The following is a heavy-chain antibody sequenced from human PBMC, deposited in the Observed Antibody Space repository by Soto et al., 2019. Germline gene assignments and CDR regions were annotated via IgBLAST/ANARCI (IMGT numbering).Heavy chain of an antibody. D-gene: IGHD3-10*01. CDR3: GKGRVGSGSPTPRVDL. CDR2: ISGGGDTT. Sequence: EVQLLESGGGLVQPGGSLRLSCAASGFTFNNYAMSWVRQAPGKGLEWVSAISGGGDTTSYADSVKGRFTVSRDGSKNKVYLQMNSPRAEETALYFRGKGRVGSGSPTPRVDLWGQGTLVTVSS. J-gene: IGHJ5*02. CDR1: GFTFNNYA. V-gene: IGHV3-23*01.